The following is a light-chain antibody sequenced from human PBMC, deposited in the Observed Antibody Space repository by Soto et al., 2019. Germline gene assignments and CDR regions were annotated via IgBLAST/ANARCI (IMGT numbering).Light chain of an antibody. J-gene: IGLJ3*02. CDR1: SPDVGAYHL. CDR2: ETT. V-gene: IGLV2-23*01. CDR3: SSYTGSYTLM. Sequence: QSVLTQPASVSGSPGQSITISCPGSSPDVGAYHLVSWYQHLPGKVPQLIIYETTKRPSRVSNRFSGSKSGNTASLTISGLLAEDEADYYCSSYTGSYTLMFGGGTKVTVL.